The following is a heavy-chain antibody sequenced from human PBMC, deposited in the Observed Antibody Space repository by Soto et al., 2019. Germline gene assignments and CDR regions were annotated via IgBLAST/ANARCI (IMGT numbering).Heavy chain of an antibody. CDR3: ASDPYYYASGY. CDR2: ISGGGETI. J-gene: IGHJ4*02. Sequence: LSCAASGFIFSDLYMTWIRQAPGKGLEWLSYISGGGETIHYADSVKGRFTVSRDNARRSLYLQMNSLRAEDTAVYYCASDPYYYASGYWGQGTLVTVSS. V-gene: IGHV3-11*01. CDR1: GFIFSDLY. D-gene: IGHD3-10*01.